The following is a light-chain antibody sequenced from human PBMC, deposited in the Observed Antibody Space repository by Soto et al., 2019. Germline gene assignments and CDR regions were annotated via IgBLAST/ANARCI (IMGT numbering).Light chain of an antibody. J-gene: IGKJ4*01. CDR2: GAS. CDR3: QQYGSSPLT. CDR1: QSVSSSS. V-gene: IGKV3-20*01. Sequence: ETVLMQSPGTLSLSPGERATLSCRASQSVSSSSLAWYQQKPGQAPRLLIYGASSRATGSPDRFSGSGSGTDFTLTISRLEPEAFAVYYCQQYGSSPLTFCGGTKVDIK.